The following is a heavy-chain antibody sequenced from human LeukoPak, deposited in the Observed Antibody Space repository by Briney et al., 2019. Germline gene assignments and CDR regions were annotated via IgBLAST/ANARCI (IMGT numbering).Heavy chain of an antibody. CDR1: GGSITNYY. J-gene: IGHJ4*02. CDR3: ARLYGGN. CDR2: IYHSGRT. Sequence: SETLSLTCTVSGGSITNYYWSWIRQPPGKGLEWIGFIYHSGRTDYNPSLKSRVTISVDTSKNQFSLMLRSVTAADTALYYCARLYGGNWGQGTLVTVCS. V-gene: IGHV4-59*08. D-gene: IGHD2-8*01.